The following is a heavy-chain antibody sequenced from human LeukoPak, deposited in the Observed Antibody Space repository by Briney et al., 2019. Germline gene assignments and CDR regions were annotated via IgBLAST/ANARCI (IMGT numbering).Heavy chain of an antibody. Sequence: PGGSLRLSCAAFGFTFSNYGMHWVRQAPGKGLEWVAVISHDGSNKYYADSVKGRFTISRDNSKNTLYLQMNSLRAEDTAVYYCAKGLLEMATISYFDYWGQGTLVTVSS. J-gene: IGHJ4*02. CDR1: GFTFSNYG. CDR3: AKGLLEMATISYFDY. V-gene: IGHV3-30*18. CDR2: ISHDGSNK. D-gene: IGHD5-24*01.